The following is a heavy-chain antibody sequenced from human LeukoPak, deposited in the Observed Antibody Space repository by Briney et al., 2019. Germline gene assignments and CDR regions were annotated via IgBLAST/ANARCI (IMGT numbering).Heavy chain of an antibody. J-gene: IGHJ5*02. CDR1: GYTFTGYY. CDR2: INPNSGGT. V-gene: IGHV1-2*02. D-gene: IGHD3-9*01. CDR3: ARSYDILTGYYFNNWFDP. Sequence: GASVKVSCKASGYTFTGYYMHWVRQAPGQGLEWMGWINPNSGGTNYAQKFQGRVTMTRDTSISTAYMELSRLRSDDTAVYYCARSYDILTGYYFNNWFDPWGQGTLVTVSS.